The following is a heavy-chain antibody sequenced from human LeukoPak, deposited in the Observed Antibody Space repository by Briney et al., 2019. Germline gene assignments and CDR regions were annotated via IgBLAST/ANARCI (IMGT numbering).Heavy chain of an antibody. D-gene: IGHD3-9*01. Sequence: ASVKVSCKASGYTFTGYYMHWVRQAPGQGLEWMGWINPNSGGTNYAQKFQGRVTMTRDTSISTAYMELSRLRSDDTAVYYCARDRRPDPLIIIGFLYWSQGTLVTISS. CDR2: INPNSGGT. CDR1: GYTFTGYY. CDR3: ARDRRPDPLIIIGFLY. V-gene: IGHV1-2*02. J-gene: IGHJ4*02.